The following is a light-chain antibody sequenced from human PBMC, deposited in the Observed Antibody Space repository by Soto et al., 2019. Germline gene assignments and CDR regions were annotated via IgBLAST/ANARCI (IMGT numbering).Light chain of an antibody. CDR3: QQYNNWPRT. CDR1: QSVSGN. Sequence: EIVMTQSPGTLSVSPGERATLSCRASQSVSGNLAWYQQKPGQAPRLLIYGASTRATGIPARFSGSGSGTEFTLTISSLQSVDFAVYYCQQYNNWPRTFGQGTKVEIK. V-gene: IGKV3-15*01. CDR2: GAS. J-gene: IGKJ1*01.